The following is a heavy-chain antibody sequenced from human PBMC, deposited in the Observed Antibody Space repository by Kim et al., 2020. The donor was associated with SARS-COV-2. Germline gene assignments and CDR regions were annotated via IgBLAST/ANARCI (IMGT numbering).Heavy chain of an antibody. D-gene: IGHD3-10*01. CDR1: GYTFTGYY. CDR2: INPNSGGT. V-gene: IGHV1-2*02. Sequence: ASVMVSCKASGYTFTGYYMHWVRQAPGQGLEWMGWINPNSGGTNYAQKFQGRVTMTRDTSISTAYMELSRLRSDDTAVYYCARDYGKRVGWYYYGSGTYGGFDYWGQGTLVTVSS. CDR3: ARDYGKRVGWYYYGSGTYGGFDY. J-gene: IGHJ4*02.